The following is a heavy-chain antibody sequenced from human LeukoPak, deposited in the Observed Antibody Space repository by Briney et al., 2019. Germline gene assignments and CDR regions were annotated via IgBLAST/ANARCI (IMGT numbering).Heavy chain of an antibody. CDR1: GYTFTGYY. V-gene: IGHV1-2*02. CDR2: IKPNNGGT. CDR3: ARARGDIVVVPAAIWFDP. Sequence: ASVKVSCKASGYTFTGYYMHWVRQAPGQGLEWMGWIKPNNGGTNYAQKFQGRVTMTRDTSISTAYMELSRLRSDDTAVYYCARARGDIVVVPAAIWFDPWGQGTLVPVSS. D-gene: IGHD2-2*01. J-gene: IGHJ5*02.